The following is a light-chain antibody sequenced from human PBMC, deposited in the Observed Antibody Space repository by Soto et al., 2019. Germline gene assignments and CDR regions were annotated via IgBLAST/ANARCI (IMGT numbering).Light chain of an antibody. CDR2: KAS. J-gene: IGKJ1*01. V-gene: IGKV1-5*03. CDR3: QQYNSYSRT. Sequence: DIPLTQSLSTLSASVGDRVIITCRAIQSISSWLAWYQQKPGKAPKLLIYKASSLESGVPSRFSGSGSGTEITLTISSLQPDDFATYYGQQYNSYSRTFGQGTKVEIK. CDR1: QSISSW.